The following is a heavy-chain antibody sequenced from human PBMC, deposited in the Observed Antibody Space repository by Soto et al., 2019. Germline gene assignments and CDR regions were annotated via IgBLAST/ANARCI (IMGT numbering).Heavy chain of an antibody. Sequence: ASVKVSCKTSGYDFFKYDMHWVRQAPGQGLEWMGVINPNGGYTRHAQKFQGRVIMTRDTSSKIVYMELSGLTSADTAMYYCTRADSDVVILPDVRPLFDLWGQGALVTVSS. CDR1: GYDFFKYD. CDR3: TRADSDVVILPDVRPLFDL. D-gene: IGHD2-21*02. J-gene: IGHJ4*02. V-gene: IGHV1-46*01. CDR2: INPNGGYT.